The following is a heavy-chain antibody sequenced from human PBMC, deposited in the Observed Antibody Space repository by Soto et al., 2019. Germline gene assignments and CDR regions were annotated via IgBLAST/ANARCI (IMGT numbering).Heavy chain of an antibody. Sequence: QVQLVESGGGLVKPGGSLRLSCAASGFTFSDYYMNWIRQAPGKGLEWLSYIEGSSAYTNYAGSVKGRFTISRDNAKNSLFLQLTSLRDEDTAVYYCARAVGNYYGMDVWGQGTTVTVSS. CDR2: IEGSSAYT. CDR1: GFTFSDYY. J-gene: IGHJ6*02. V-gene: IGHV3-11*06. CDR3: ARAVGNYYGMDV. D-gene: IGHD1-26*01.